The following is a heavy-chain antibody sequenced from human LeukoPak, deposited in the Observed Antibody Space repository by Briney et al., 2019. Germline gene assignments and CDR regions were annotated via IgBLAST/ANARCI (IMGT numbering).Heavy chain of an antibody. J-gene: IGHJ6*02. D-gene: IGHD3-10*01. CDR3: AANGIRWFGEFGGMDV. CDR1: GFTFTSSA. Sequence: SVKVSCKASGFTFTSSAMQWVRQARGQRLEWIGWIVVGSGNTNYAQKFQERVTITRDMSTSTAYMELSSLRSEDTAVYYCAANGIRWFGEFGGMDVWGQGTTVTVSS. CDR2: IVVGSGNT. V-gene: IGHV1-58*02.